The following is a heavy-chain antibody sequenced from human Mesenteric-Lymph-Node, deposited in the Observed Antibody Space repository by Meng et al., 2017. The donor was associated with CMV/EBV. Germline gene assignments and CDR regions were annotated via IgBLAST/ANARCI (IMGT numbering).Heavy chain of an antibody. CDR3: ARGYYDNSDDHPLLDY. Sequence: GESLKISCAASGFTFSSYAMHWVRQAPGKGLEWVAVISYDGSNKYYADSVKGRFTISRDNAKNTLHLQMDSLRAEDTAVYYCARGYYDNSDDHPLLDYWGQGTLVTVSS. CDR2: ISYDGSNK. J-gene: IGHJ4*02. CDR1: GFTFSSYA. D-gene: IGHD3-22*01. V-gene: IGHV3-30*04.